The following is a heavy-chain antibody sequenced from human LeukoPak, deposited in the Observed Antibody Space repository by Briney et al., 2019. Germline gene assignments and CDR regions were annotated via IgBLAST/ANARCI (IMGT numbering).Heavy chain of an antibody. Sequence: GGSLILSCAASGFTFSDYYMSWIRQAPGKGLEWVSYISSSSYTNYADSVKGRFTISRDNAKNSLYLQMNSLRAEDTAVYYCARDSSAAGTSGMDVWGKGTTVTVSS. CDR3: ARDSSAAGTSGMDV. V-gene: IGHV3-11*06. CDR1: GFTFSDYY. D-gene: IGHD6-13*01. J-gene: IGHJ6*04. CDR2: ISSSSYT.